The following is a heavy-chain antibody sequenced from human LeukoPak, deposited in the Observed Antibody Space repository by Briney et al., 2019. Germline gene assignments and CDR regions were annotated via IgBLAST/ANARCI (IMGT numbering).Heavy chain of an antibody. Sequence: PSETLSLTCAVYGGSFSGYYWSWIRQPPGKGLEWIGEINHSGSTNYNPSLKSRVAISVDTSKNQFSLKLSSVTAADTAVYYCARSPHDSSGYYYRYFDYWGQGTLVTVSS. CDR3: ARSPHDSSGYYYRYFDY. CDR1: GGSFSGYY. D-gene: IGHD3-22*01. CDR2: INHSGST. J-gene: IGHJ4*02. V-gene: IGHV4-34*01.